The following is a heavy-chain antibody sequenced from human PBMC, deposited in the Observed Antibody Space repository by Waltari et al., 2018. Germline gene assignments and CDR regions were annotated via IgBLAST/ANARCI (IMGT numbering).Heavy chain of an antibody. D-gene: IGHD4-17*01. CDR1: GGSISRGGSY. CDR2: IYYSGST. J-gene: IGHJ5*02. V-gene: IGHV4-31*01. Sequence: QVQLQESGPGLVKPSQTLSLTCTVSGGSISRGGSYWSWIRQHPGKGLEWSGSIYYSGSTSYNPSLKSLVTISVDTSKNQFSLKLSSVTAADTAVYYCARAGGDYGGWFDPWGQGTLVTVSS. CDR3: ARAGGDYGGWFDP.